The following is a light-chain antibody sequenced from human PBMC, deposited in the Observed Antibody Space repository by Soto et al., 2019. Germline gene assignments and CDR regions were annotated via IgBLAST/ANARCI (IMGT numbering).Light chain of an antibody. CDR3: NSYTTSSTLV. V-gene: IGLV2-14*03. Sequence: QSALTQPASVSGSPGQSSTISCTGTSSDVGTYKYVSWYQQHPGKAPKLMIYDVSNRPSGVSNRFSGSKSGNTASLTISGLQAEDEADYYCNSYTTSSTLVFGTGTKVTVL. CDR2: DVS. J-gene: IGLJ1*01. CDR1: SSDVGTYKY.